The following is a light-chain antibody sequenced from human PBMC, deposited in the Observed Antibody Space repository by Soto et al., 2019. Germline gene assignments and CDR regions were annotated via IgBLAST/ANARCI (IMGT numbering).Light chain of an antibody. Sequence: DIQMTQSPSTLSASVGDRVTITCRASQSISTWLAWYQQKPGKAPKVLIYKASNLESGVPSRFSGSGSGTEFTLTISSLQPDDFATYYCQKYSTYYRTFGQGTKVEI. CDR2: KAS. V-gene: IGKV1-5*03. J-gene: IGKJ1*01. CDR3: QKYSTYYRT. CDR1: QSISTW.